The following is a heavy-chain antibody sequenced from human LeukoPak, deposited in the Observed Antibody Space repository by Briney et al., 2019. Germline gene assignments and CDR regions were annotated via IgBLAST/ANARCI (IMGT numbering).Heavy chain of an antibody. V-gene: IGHV3-48*03. CDR2: ISTSASTT. J-gene: IGHJ4*02. D-gene: IGHD5-12*01. Sequence: GGSLRLSCAASGFTFSSYEMNWVRQAPGKGLEWVSYISTSASTTYYADSVKGRFTISRDNAKNSLYLQMNSLRAEDTAIYYCVREMGGYPFDHWGQGTLVTVSS. CDR3: VREMGGYPFDH. CDR1: GFTFSSYE.